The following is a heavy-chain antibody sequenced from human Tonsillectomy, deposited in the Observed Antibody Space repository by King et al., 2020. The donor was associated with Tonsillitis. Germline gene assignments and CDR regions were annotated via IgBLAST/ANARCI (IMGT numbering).Heavy chain of an antibody. CDR1: GGSISSGGYY. Sequence: VQLQESGPGLVKPSQTLSLTCTVSGGSISSGGYYWSWIRQHPGKGLEWIGYIYYSGSTHYNPSLKRRVTISVDTSKNQFSLELSSVTAADTAVYYCARALLGYSSSSGGFDYWGQGTLVTVSS. CDR3: ARALLGYSSSSGGFDY. V-gene: IGHV4-31*03. J-gene: IGHJ4*02. D-gene: IGHD6-6*01. CDR2: IYYSGST.